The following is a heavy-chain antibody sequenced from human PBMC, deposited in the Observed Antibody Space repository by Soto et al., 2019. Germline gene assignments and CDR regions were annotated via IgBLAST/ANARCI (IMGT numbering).Heavy chain of an antibody. J-gene: IGHJ2*01. CDR1: GFTFDDYT. Sequence: EMQLVESGGVVVQPGGSLRLSCAASGFTFDDYTMHWVRQVPGKGLDWVSTISWDGGTTYYADSVKGRFTISRDNSKRSLYLQMNGLRTEDSAFYYCAKGGDYWYFDLWGRGTLATVSS. CDR2: ISWDGGTT. CDR3: AKGGDYWYFDL. V-gene: IGHV3-43*01. D-gene: IGHD3-16*01.